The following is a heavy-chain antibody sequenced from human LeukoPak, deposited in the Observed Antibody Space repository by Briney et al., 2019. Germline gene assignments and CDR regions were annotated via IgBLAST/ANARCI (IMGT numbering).Heavy chain of an antibody. CDR3: AKGLGAFDY. CDR1: GFTFNTYT. CDR2: ISGSSGII. Sequence: GGSLRLSCAASGFTFNTYTMNWVRQAPGKGLEWVSYISGSSGIIDYADSVRGRFTISRDNAKNTLYLQMNSLRAEDTAVYYCAKGLGAFDYWGQGTLVTVSS. J-gene: IGHJ4*02. V-gene: IGHV3-48*01. D-gene: IGHD1-26*01.